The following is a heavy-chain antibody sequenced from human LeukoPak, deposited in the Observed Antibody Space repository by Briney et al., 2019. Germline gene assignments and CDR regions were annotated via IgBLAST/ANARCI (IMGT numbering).Heavy chain of an antibody. CDR2: IRSDGGVT. CDR3: AKDLWVGGNYHFDS. J-gene: IGHJ4*02. V-gene: IGHV3-23*01. Sequence: PGGSLRLSCAASGFPFNTYAMTWVRQSPGKGLEGVESIRSDGGVTYYADSMKGRFTVYRHNPKNTLYLQMNSLSTGDSALYCCAKDLWVGGNYHFDSWGQGTRVTGS. D-gene: IGHD4-23*01. CDR1: GFPFNTYA.